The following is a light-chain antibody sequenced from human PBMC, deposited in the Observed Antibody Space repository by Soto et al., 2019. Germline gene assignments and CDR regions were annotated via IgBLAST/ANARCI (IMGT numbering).Light chain of an antibody. CDR3: QQTFRTPLT. CDR1: QSISNY. V-gene: IGKV1-39*01. J-gene: IGKJ4*01. Sequence: DIQMTQSPSSLSASAGDRVTITCRASQSISNYLDWYQQKPGKAPKLLIYGASSLQSGVPSTFSGRGSVTDFTLTISSLQPEDFATYYCQQTFRTPLTFGGGTKVEIK. CDR2: GAS.